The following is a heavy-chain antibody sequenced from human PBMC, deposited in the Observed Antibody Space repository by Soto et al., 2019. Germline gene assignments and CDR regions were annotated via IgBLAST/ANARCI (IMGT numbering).Heavy chain of an antibody. J-gene: IGHJ4*02. CDR3: ARSTPGYSYGLNDY. Sequence: ASVKVSCKASGYTFTSYGISWVRQAPGQGLEWMGWISAYNGNTNYAQKLQGRVTMTTDTSTSTAYMELRSLRSDDTAVYYCARSTPGYSYGLNDYWGQGTLVTVSS. CDR2: ISAYNGNT. D-gene: IGHD5-18*01. V-gene: IGHV1-18*04. CDR1: GYTFTSYG.